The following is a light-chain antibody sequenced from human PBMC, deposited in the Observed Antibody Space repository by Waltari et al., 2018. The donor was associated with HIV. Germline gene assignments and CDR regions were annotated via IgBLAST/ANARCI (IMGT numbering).Light chain of an antibody. CDR2: SNNHH. Sequence: QSVLTQPPSASGTPGQGVTISCAGSYSNIGSNTVNWYRQLPGAAPKLLIDSNNHHQWPSGFPDRFSGSTSGTSASLAISGLQSEDEAHYYCAAWDDSLNGPVFGGGTMLTVL. J-gene: IGLJ3*02. V-gene: IGLV1-44*01. CDR3: AAWDDSLNGPV. CDR1: YSNIGSNT.